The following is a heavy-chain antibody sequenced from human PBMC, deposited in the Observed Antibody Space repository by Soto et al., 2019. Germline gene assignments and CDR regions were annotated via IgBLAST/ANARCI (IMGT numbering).Heavy chain of an antibody. D-gene: IGHD3-9*01. J-gene: IGHJ6*03. CDR3: ARDNLLRYFDWLSSSVGADYYYYYMGV. CDR1: GFTVSSNY. V-gene: IGHV3-66*01. CDR2: IYSGGST. Sequence: GGSLRLSCAASGFTVSSNYMSWVRQAPGKGLEWVSVIYSGGSTYYADSVKGRFTISRDNSKNTLYLQMNSLRAEDTAVYYCARDNLLRYFDWLSSSVGADYYYYYMGVWGKGTTVTVSS.